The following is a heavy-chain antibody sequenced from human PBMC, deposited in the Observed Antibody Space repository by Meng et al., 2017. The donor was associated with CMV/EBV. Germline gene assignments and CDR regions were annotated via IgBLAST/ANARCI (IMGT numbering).Heavy chain of an antibody. Sequence: QVGLQEPVAALVTPAETLSPPGIVSVGSISSYYWRWIRQLAEKGLEWLGRIYTSRSNNYSPSPKSRVTMSVDTSKNQFSLKLSSVTDADTAVYYCAREILVVPAAIENWFDPWCQGTLVTVSS. D-gene: IGHD2-2*02. V-gene: IGHV4-4*07. CDR3: AREILVVPAAIENWFDP. CDR1: VGSISSYY. CDR2: IYTSRSN. J-gene: IGHJ5*02.